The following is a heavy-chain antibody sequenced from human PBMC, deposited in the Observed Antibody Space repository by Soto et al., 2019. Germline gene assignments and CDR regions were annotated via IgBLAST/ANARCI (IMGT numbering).Heavy chain of an antibody. D-gene: IGHD5-12*01. J-gene: IGHJ5*02. Sequence: ASVKGSCKASGYSFTSYYMHWVRQAPGQGLEWMGIVNPSGGSTSYAQKFQGRVIMTRDTSIITAYMELTRLKSDDTAVYYCARDLGGYDLYGPDTWGQGTLVTVSS. CDR2: VNPSGGST. CDR1: GYSFTSYY. CDR3: ARDLGGYDLYGPDT. V-gene: IGHV1-46*01.